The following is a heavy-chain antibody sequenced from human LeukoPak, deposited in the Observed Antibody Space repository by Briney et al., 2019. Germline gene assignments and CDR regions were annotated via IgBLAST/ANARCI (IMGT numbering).Heavy chain of an antibody. Sequence: PSETLSLTCTVSGGSISSSSYYWGWIRQPPGKGLEWIGSIYYSGSTYYNPSLKSRVTIFLDTSKNLFSLKVTSVTVADTAFYYCAREDYGVNGGWIDPWGQGTLVTVSS. CDR3: AREDYGVNGGWIDP. V-gene: IGHV4-39*07. D-gene: IGHD4-17*01. CDR2: IYYSGST. CDR1: GGSISSSSYY. J-gene: IGHJ5*02.